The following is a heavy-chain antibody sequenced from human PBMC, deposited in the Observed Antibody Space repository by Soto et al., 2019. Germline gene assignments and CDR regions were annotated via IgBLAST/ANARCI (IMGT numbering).Heavy chain of an antibody. V-gene: IGHV1-2*04. CDR3: ARYYYDFWSGYPDHHFDY. CDR1: GYTFTGYY. D-gene: IGHD3-3*01. Sequence: ASVKVSCKASGYTFTGYYMHWVRQAPGQGLEWMGWINPNSGGTNYAQKFQGWVTMTRDTSISTAYMELSMLRSDDTAVYYCARYYYDFWSGYPDHHFDYWGQGTLVTVSS. J-gene: IGHJ4*02. CDR2: INPNSGGT.